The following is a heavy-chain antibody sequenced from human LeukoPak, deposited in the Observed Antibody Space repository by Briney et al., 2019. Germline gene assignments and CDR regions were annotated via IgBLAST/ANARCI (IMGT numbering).Heavy chain of an antibody. Sequence: GGSLRLSCAASGFTFSSYAMSWVRQAPGKGLEWVSAISGSDGSTYCADSVKGRFTISRDNSKNTLYLQMNSLRAEDTAVYYCARALWSGPVYYGMDVWGQGTTVTVSS. CDR1: GFTFSSYA. CDR2: ISGSDGST. D-gene: IGHD3-10*01. V-gene: IGHV3-23*01. J-gene: IGHJ6*02. CDR3: ARALWSGPVYYGMDV.